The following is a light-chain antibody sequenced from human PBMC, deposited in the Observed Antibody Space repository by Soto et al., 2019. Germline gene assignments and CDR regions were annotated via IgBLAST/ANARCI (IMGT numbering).Light chain of an antibody. CDR2: GAS. CDR1: QSVSSSS. V-gene: IGKV3-20*01. Sequence: EIVLTQSPGTLSLSPGERATLSCRASQSVSSSSLAWYQQKRGQAPRLLISGASSRATGIPDRFSGSGSGTDFTLTITRLEPEDFAVYSCQQYDTTPTFGQGTKVDIK. J-gene: IGKJ1*01. CDR3: QQYDTTPT.